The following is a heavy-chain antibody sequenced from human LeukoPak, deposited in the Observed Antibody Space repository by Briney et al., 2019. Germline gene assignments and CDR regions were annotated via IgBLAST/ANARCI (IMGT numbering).Heavy chain of an antibody. CDR1: GYSFTSYW. CDR3: ARPVVGATYYFQH. D-gene: IGHD1-26*01. V-gene: IGHV5-51*01. J-gene: IGHJ1*01. CDR2: IYPGDSDT. Sequence: GESLEISCKGSGYSFTSYWIGWVRQMPGKGLEWMGIIYPGDSDTRYSPSFQGQVTISADKSISTAYLQWSSLKASDTAMYYCARPVVGATYYFQHWGQGTLVTVSS.